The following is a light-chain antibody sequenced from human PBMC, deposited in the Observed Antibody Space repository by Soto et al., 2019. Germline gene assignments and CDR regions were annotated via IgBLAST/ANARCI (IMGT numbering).Light chain of an antibody. CDR3: QTWGTGIVL. Sequence: QPVLTQSPSASASLGASVKLTCTLSSGHSTYAIAWHQQQSEKGPRYLMTLSSDGSHSKGDGIPDRFSGSSSGSERYLTISSLQSEDEADYYCQTWGTGIVLFGGGTKLTVL. V-gene: IGLV4-69*01. J-gene: IGLJ2*01. CDR2: LSSDGSH. CDR1: SGHSTYA.